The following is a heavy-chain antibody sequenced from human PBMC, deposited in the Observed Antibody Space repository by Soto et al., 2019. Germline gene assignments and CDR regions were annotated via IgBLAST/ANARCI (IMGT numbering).Heavy chain of an antibody. D-gene: IGHD4-17*01. J-gene: IGHJ4*02. CDR3: ARLPAATTVTTPAAYFDY. V-gene: IGHV1-2*02. CDR1: GYTFTVYY. CDR2: INPNSGGT. Sequence: QVQLVQSGAEVKKPGASVKVSCKTSGYTFTVYYMHWVRQAPGQGLEWMGWINPNSGGTNYAQKFQGRVTMTRDTSISTAYMELSRLRSDDTAVYYCARLPAATTVTTPAAYFDYWGQGTLVTVSS.